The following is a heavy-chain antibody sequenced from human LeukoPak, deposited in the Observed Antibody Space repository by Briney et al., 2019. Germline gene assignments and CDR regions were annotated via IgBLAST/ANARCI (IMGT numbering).Heavy chain of an antibody. CDR2: INRDGRER. V-gene: IGHV3-7*01. Sequence: GGSLRLSCAVSGFSFSSYWMTWVRQTPGKGLERVANINRDGRERHYVDSVEGRFTISRDNAKNSLYLQMSSLRVEDTAVYYCTRDISPKFSDSKSYYDAFYAWGQGTMVTVSS. D-gene: IGHD3-22*01. CDR3: TRDISPKFSDSKSYYDAFYA. J-gene: IGHJ3*01. CDR1: GFSFSSYW.